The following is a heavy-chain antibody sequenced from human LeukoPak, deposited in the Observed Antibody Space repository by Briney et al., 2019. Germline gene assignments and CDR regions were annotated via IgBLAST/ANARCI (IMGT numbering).Heavy chain of an antibody. CDR2: IYYSGST. J-gene: IGHJ6*04. CDR3: ARGDGGFDGEYGMDV. CDR1: GGSISSYY. Sequence: SETLSLTCTVSGGSISSYYWSWIRQPPGKGLEWIGYIYYSGSTNYNPSLKSRVTISVDTSKNQSSLKLSSVTAADTAVYYCARGDGGFDGEYGMDVWGKGTTVTVSS. V-gene: IGHV4-59*01. D-gene: IGHD2-15*01.